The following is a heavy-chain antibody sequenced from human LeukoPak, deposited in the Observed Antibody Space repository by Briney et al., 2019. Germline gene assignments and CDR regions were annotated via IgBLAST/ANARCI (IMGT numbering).Heavy chain of an antibody. D-gene: IGHD3-22*01. CDR3: ARWYYYDSSGYYTYAFDI. CDR2: IYYSGST. V-gene: IGHV4-59*01. Sequence: PSETLSLTCTVSGGSISSYYWSWIRQPPGKGLEWIGYIYYSGSTNYNPSLKSRVTISVDTSKNQFSLKLSSVTAADTAVYYCARWYYYDSSGYYTYAFDIWGQGTMVTVSS. CDR1: GGSISSYY. J-gene: IGHJ3*02.